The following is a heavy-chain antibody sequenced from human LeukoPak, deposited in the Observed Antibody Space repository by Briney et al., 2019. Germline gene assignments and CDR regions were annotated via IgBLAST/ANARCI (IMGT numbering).Heavy chain of an antibody. D-gene: IGHD6-13*01. CDR1: GYTFTDYY. CDR3: AFSSSWYVGFDY. Sequence: GASVKVSCKASGYTFTDYYMHWVQQAPGKGLEWMGRVDPEDGETIYAENFQGRVTMTRNTSISTAYMELSGLRSEDTAVYYCAFSSSWYVGFDYWGQGTLVTVSS. CDR2: VDPEDGET. V-gene: IGHV1-69-2*01. J-gene: IGHJ4*02.